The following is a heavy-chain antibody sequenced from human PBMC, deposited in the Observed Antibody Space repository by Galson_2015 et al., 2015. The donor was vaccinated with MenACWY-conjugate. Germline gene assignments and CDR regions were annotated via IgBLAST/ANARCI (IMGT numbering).Heavy chain of an antibody. CDR1: GGSISSSY. J-gene: IGHJ4*02. V-gene: IGHV4-59*08. Sequence: SEPLSLTCPVSGGSISSSYWSWIRQPPGKGLEWIGYIYYSGNTHYNPSLKSRVTISVDTSKNQFSLKLSSVTAADTAVFYCARHGPSWGYYFDYWGQGTLVTVSS. CDR2: IYYSGNT. CDR3: ARHGPSWGYYFDY. D-gene: IGHD7-27*01.